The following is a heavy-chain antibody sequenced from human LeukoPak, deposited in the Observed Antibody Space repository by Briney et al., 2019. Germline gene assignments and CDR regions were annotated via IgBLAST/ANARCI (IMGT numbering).Heavy chain of an antibody. CDR2: ISGSGGNT. CDR3: ASRGGEGYTAMVLY. CDR1: GFTFSSSA. Sequence: PGGSLRLSCAASGFTFSSSAMSWVRQAPGKRLEWVSAISGSGGNTFYADSVKGRFTISRDNSKNTLYLQMNSLRTEDTAVYYCASRGGEGYTAMVLYWGQGTVVTVSS. V-gene: IGHV3-23*01. J-gene: IGHJ4*02. D-gene: IGHD5-18*01.